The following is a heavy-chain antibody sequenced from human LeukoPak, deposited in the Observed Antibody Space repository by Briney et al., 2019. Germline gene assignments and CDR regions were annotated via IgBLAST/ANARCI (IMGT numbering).Heavy chain of an antibody. CDR2: ISGSGVST. J-gene: IGHJ4*02. CDR1: GFRFSSYA. Sequence: PGGSLRLSGAASGFRFSSYAMSWVRQAPGKGLDWVSAISGSGVSTYYADSVKGRFTVSRDNSKNTLYLQMNSLRAEDTAVYYCAKDPYSSGWSPLFDYWGQGTLVTVSS. D-gene: IGHD6-19*01. CDR3: AKDPYSSGWSPLFDY. V-gene: IGHV3-23*01.